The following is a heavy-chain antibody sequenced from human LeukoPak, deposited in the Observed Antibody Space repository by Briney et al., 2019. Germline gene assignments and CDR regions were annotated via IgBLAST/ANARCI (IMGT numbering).Heavy chain of an antibody. J-gene: IGHJ3*02. V-gene: IGHV3-64*01. Sequence: GGSLRLSCAASGFTFSSYAMHWVRQAPGKGLEYVSAISSNGGSTYYANSVKGRFTISRDNSKNTLYLQMGRLGAEHMDVYYCARSPGEVVNPEYAFDIWGQGTMVTVSS. D-gene: IGHD3-22*01. CDR3: ARSPGEVVNPEYAFDI. CDR2: ISSNGGST. CDR1: GFTFSSYA.